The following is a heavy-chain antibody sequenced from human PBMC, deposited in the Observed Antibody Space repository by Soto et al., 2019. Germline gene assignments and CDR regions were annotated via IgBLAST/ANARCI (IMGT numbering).Heavy chain of an antibody. D-gene: IGHD3-3*01. CDR2: IDPSDSYT. J-gene: IGHJ5*01. CDR3: SRSITIFGVVIRNLFDS. CDR1: S. V-gene: IGHV5-10-1*01. Sequence: SVSGVRQMTEKGLEWMGRIDPSDSYTNYSPSFQGHVTISADKSISTAYLQWSSLKASDTAMYYCSRSITIFGVVIRNLFDSWVQGTLV.